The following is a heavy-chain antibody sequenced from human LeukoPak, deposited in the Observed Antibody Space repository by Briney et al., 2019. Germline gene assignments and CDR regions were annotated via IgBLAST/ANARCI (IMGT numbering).Heavy chain of an antibody. CDR2: INHSGST. D-gene: IGHD5-18*01. V-gene: IGHV4-34*01. J-gene: IGHJ3*02. CDR3: ARDSLVDTAMVSAFDI. CDR1: GGSFSGYY. Sequence: SETLSLTCAVYGGSFSGYYWSWIRQPPGKGLEWIGEINHSGSTYYNPSLKSRVTISVETSKNQFSLKLTSVTAADTAVYYCARDSLVDTAMVSAFDIWGQGTMVTVSS.